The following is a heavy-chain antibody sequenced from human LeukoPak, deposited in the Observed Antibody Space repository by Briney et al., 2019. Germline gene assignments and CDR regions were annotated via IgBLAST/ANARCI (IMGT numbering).Heavy chain of an antibody. Sequence: GASVKVSCKASGGTFSSYAISWVRQAPGQGLEWMGWISAYNGNTNYAQKLQGRVTMTTDTSTSTAYMELRSLRSDDTAVYYCARGAISGPDAFDIWGQGTMVTVSS. CDR2: ISAYNGNT. V-gene: IGHV1-18*01. D-gene: IGHD3-9*01. CDR3: ARGAISGPDAFDI. J-gene: IGHJ3*02. CDR1: GGTFSSYA.